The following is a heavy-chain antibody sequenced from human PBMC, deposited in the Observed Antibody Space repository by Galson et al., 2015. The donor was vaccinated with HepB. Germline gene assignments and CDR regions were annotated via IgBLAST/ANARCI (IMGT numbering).Heavy chain of an antibody. Sequence: QSGAEVKKPGESLKISCKGSGYSFTSYWIGWVRQMPGKGLEWMGIIYPGDSDTRYSPSFQGQVTISADKSISTAYLQWSSLKASDTAMYYCARQRDWELSVGDYYYGMDVWGQGTTVTVSS. V-gene: IGHV5-51*01. CDR1: GYSFTSYW. D-gene: IGHD1-26*01. CDR3: ARQRDWELSVGDYYYGMDV. CDR2: IYPGDSDT. J-gene: IGHJ6*02.